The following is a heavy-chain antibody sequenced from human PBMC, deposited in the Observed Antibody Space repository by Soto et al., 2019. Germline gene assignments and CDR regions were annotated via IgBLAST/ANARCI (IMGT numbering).Heavy chain of an antibody. D-gene: IGHD2-21*02. CDR2: INVGNGNT. J-gene: IGHJ4*02. CDR3: ARSIVVVTAADY. Sequence: QVQLVQSGAEVKKPGASVKVSCKASGYTFTSYAMHWVRQAPGQRLEWMGWINVGNGNTKYSQKFQGRVTITRDTSASTAYMELSSLRSEDTAVDYCARSIVVVTAADYWGQGTLVTVSS. V-gene: IGHV1-3*01. CDR1: GYTFTSYA.